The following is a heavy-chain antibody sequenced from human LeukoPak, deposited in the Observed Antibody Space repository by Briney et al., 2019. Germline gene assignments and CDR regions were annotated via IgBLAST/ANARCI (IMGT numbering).Heavy chain of an antibody. CDR3: AKAGGSYHYYYGRDV. D-gene: IGHD1-26*01. J-gene: IGHJ6*02. CDR2: ISGSGGST. V-gene: IGHV3-23*01. CDR1: GFTFSSYA. Sequence: PGGSLRLSCSASGFTFSSYAMSWVRQAPGKGLEWVSAISGSGGSTYYADSVKGRFTISRDNSKNTLYLQMNSLRAEDTAVYYCAKAGGSYHYYYGRDVWGQGTTVTVSS.